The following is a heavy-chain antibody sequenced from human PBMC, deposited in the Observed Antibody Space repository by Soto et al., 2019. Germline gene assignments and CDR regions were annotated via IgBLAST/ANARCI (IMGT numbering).Heavy chain of an antibody. J-gene: IGHJ5*02. D-gene: IGHD7-27*01. CDR1: GSSFNTYY. CDR2: IFSSGTT. V-gene: IGHV4-59*01. CDR3: ARGRQTGGLGWGWFDT. Sequence: PXETLSLTCTVSGSSFNTYYWNWIRQPPGKGLEWIGTIFSSGTTNYKSSLESRLTMAVDTSKNQFSLRLSSVTAADSAVYFCARGRQTGGLGWGWFDTWGQGTLVTVPQ.